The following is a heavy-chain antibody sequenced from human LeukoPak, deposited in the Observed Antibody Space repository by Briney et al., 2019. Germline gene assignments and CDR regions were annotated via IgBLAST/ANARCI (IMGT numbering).Heavy chain of an antibody. CDR3: AKDLESVAATLDY. J-gene: IGHJ4*02. Sequence: GASVRLSCAASGFTFSTYAMSWVRQAPGKGPEWVSVISGSGGSAYYADSVKGRFTISRDNSKTALYLQMNSLRAEDTAVYYCAKDLESVAATLDYWGQGTLVTVSS. CDR2: ISGSGGSA. D-gene: IGHD6-19*01. CDR1: GFTFSTYA. V-gene: IGHV3-23*01.